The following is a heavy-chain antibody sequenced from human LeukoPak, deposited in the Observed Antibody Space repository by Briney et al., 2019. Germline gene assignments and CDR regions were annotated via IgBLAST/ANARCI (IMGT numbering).Heavy chain of an antibody. CDR2: INWNGGST. V-gene: IGHV3-20*04. D-gene: IGHD3-16*02. J-gene: IGHJ6*03. Sequence: PGGSLRLSCAASGFTFDDYGMSWVRQAPGKGLEWVSGINWNGGSTGYADSVKGRFTISRDNAKNSLYLQMNSLRAEDTAVYYCARVPHYDYVWGSYRYYYYYMDVWGKGTTVTVSS. CDR1: GFTFDDYG. CDR3: ARVPHYDYVWGSYRYYYYYMDV.